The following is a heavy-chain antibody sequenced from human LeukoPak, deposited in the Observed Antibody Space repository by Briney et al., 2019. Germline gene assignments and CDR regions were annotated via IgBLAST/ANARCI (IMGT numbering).Heavy chain of an antibody. Sequence: GGSLRLSCAASGFTFSRYWMSWVRQAPGKGLEYMANINGDGSEKYYVDSVKGRFTISRDNAKNSLFLQMNSLRVEDTAVYYCARDTSAERGQQLANWGQGPLVTVSP. D-gene: IGHD6-13*01. V-gene: IGHV3-7*04. CDR3: ARDTSAERGQQLAN. CDR1: GFTFSRYW. J-gene: IGHJ4*02. CDR2: INGDGSEK.